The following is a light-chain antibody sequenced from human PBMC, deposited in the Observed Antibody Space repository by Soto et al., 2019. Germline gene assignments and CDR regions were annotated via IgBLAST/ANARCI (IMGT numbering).Light chain of an antibody. CDR1: QSVSSN. J-gene: IGKJ4*01. CDR3: QHYNNWPLT. Sequence: EIVMTQSPATLSVSPGERAPLSCRASQSVSSNLAWYQQKPGQTPRLLIYATSTRATGIPARFSGSGSGTEFTLTISSLQSEDFAVYYCQHYNNWPLTFGGGTKVEIK. V-gene: IGKV3-15*01. CDR2: ATS.